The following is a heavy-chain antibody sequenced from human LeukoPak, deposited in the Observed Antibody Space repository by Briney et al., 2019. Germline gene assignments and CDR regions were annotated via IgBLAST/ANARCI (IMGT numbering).Heavy chain of an antibody. CDR1: GGSFGGYY. Sequence: SETLSLTCAVYGGSFGGYYWSWIRQPPGKGLEWIGEINRSGSTKFNPSLKSRVTISVDTSKNQFSLKLSSVTAADTAVYYCARDLAAAGPERAEYWGQGTLVTVSS. V-gene: IGHV4-34*01. D-gene: IGHD6-13*01. CDR3: ARDLAAAGPERAEY. J-gene: IGHJ4*02. CDR2: INRSGST.